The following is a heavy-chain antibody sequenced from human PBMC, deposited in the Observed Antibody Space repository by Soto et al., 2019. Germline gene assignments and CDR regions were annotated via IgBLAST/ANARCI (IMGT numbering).Heavy chain of an antibody. D-gene: IGHD3-16*01. Sequence: SETLSLTCSVSGDSVTDYYCNFVRQTPWKSLEWIGYFYYSGTTNYNPSLKGRASISVDTSRNQFSLKLTSVTAADTAVYYCIRGGVAAPPHFEFWGQGKLVTVSS. CDR2: FYYSGTT. CDR1: GDSVTDYY. J-gene: IGHJ4*02. CDR3: IRGGVAAPPHFEF. V-gene: IGHV4-59*02.